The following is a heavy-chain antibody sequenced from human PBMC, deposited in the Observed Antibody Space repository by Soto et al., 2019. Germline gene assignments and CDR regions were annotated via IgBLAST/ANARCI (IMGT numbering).Heavy chain of an antibody. CDR2: SNTGNDNT. J-gene: IGHJ4*02. D-gene: IGHD4-17*01. CDR3: ARVGDYGDFYFAY. V-gene: IGHV1-3*04. Sequence: QVHLVQSGPEVKKPGASVKVACKASGYTFTSYNMHWVRQAPGQGLEWMGWSNTGNDNTKYSQKFHGRVTFSRDTSASTVYMDLSSLRADDTAVYYCARVGDYGDFYFAYWGQGTLVTVSS. CDR1: GYTFTSYN.